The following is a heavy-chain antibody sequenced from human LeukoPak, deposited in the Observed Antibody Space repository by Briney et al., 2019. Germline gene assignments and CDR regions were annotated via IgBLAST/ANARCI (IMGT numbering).Heavy chain of an antibody. D-gene: IGHD2-15*01. Sequence: PSETLSLTCAVSGGSFSGYYWSWIRQPPGKGLDWIGEINHSGSTNYNPSLKSRVTISVDTSKNQFSLKLSSVTAADTAVYYCARRRAGLRRDLWFDPWGQGTLVTVSS. V-gene: IGHV4-34*01. CDR3: ARRRAGLRRDLWFDP. J-gene: IGHJ5*02. CDR1: GGSFSGYY. CDR2: INHSGST.